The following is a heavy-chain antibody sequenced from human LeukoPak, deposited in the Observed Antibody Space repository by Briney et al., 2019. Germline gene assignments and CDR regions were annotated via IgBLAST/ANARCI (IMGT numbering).Heavy chain of an antibody. CDR1: GFTFTNFW. D-gene: IGHD2-2*01. V-gene: IGHV3-74*01. CDR3: ASLTSTSPEDY. CDR2: ITTDGSST. J-gene: IGHJ4*02. Sequence: GGSLRLSCAASGFTFTNFWMHWVRQAPGKGLEWVSRITTDGSSTRYADSVKGRLTISRDNAKNTVYLQMNSLRAEDTTMYYCASLTSTSPEDYWGQGTLVTVSS.